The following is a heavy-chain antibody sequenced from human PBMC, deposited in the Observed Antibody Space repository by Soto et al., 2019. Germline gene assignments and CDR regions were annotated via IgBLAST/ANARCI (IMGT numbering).Heavy chain of an antibody. Sequence: ASVKVSCKASGYTFTSYYMHWVRQAHRQGLEWMGIINPSGGSTSYAQKFQGRVTMTRDTSTSTVYMELSSLRSEDTAVYYCARDSGFTDFWSGANWFDPWGQGTLVTVSS. D-gene: IGHD3-3*01. J-gene: IGHJ5*02. CDR1: GYTFTSYY. CDR2: INPSGGST. V-gene: IGHV1-46*01. CDR3: ARDSGFTDFWSGANWFDP.